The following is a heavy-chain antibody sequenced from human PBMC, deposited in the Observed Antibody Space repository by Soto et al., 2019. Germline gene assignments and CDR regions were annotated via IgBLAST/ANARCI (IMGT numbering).Heavy chain of an antibody. CDR1: GYSFTDYH. CDR2: INPKSGGT. Sequence: ASVKVSCKASGYSFTDYHIHWVRQAPGQGLEWLGRINPKSGGTSTAQKFQGWVTMTTDTSISTASMELTRLTSDDTAIYYCARGDSTDCSNGVCSFFYNHDMDAWG. J-gene: IGHJ6*02. CDR3: ARGDSTDCSNGVCSFFYNHDMDA. V-gene: IGHV1-2*04. D-gene: IGHD2-8*01.